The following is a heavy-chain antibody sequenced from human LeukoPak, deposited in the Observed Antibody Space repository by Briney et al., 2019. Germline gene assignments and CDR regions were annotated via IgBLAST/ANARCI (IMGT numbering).Heavy chain of an antibody. V-gene: IGHV3-33*01. CDR1: GFIFNTNG. J-gene: IGHJ3*01. CDR3: ASSTMTTSGVSAFDL. CDR2: IWYDGSNE. D-gene: IGHD4-17*01. Sequence: GGSLRLSCAASGFIFNTNGMHWVRQAPGKGLEWVAIIWYDGSNEYYADSVKGRFTISRDNSKNTLYLQMNSLRAEDTAVYFCASSTMTTSGVSAFDLWGQGTLVTVSS.